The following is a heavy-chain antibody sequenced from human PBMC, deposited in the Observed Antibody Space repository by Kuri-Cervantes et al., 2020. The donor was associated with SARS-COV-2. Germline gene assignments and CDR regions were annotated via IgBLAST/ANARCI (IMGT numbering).Heavy chain of an antibody. D-gene: IGHD6-13*01. CDR2: IYYSGST. Sequence: GSLSLTCTVSGGSISSYYWSWIRQPPGKGLEWIGYIYYSGSTNYNPSLKSRVTISVDTSKNQFSLKLSSVTAADTAVYYCARVAAAYWYFDLWGRGTLVTVSS. J-gene: IGHJ2*01. V-gene: IGHV4-59*01. CDR3: ARVAAAYWYFDL. CDR1: GGSISSYY.